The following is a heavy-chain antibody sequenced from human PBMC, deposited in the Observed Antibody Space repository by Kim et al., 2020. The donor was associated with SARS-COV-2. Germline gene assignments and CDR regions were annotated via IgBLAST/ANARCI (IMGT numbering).Heavy chain of an antibody. Sequence: KSRVTISVDTSKTQFSLKLSSVTAADTAVYYCARERITMTNPYYYGMDVWGQGTTVTVSS. V-gene: IGHV4-30-2*05. J-gene: IGHJ6*02. CDR3: ARERITMTNPYYYGMDV. D-gene: IGHD3-3*01.